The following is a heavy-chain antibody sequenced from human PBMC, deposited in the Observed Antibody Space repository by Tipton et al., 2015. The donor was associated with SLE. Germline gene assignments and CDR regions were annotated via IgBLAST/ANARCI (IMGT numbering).Heavy chain of an antibody. CDR2: IYYSGST. CDR3: ARLTMTSIAY. V-gene: IGHV4-59*12. Sequence: TLSLTCTVSGGSISSYYWSWIRQPPGKGLEWIGYIYYSGSTNYNPSLKSRVTISVDASKNQFSLKLTSVTAADTAMYHCARLTMTSIAYWGQGTLLTVSS. J-gene: IGHJ4*02. D-gene: IGHD5-24*01. CDR1: GGSISSYY.